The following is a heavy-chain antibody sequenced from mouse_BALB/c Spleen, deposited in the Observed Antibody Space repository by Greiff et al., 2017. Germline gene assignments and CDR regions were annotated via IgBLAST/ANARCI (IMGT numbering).Heavy chain of an antibody. Sequence: LVESGAELVRPGSSVKISCKASGYAFSSYWMNWVKQRPGQGLEWIGQIYPGDGDTNYNGKFKGKATLTADKSSSTAYMQLSSLTSEDSAVYFCARGGGYWYFDVWGAGTTVTVSS. J-gene: IGHJ1*01. V-gene: IGHV1-80*01. CDR3: ARGGGYWYFDV. CDR1: GYAFSSYW. CDR2: IYPGDGDT.